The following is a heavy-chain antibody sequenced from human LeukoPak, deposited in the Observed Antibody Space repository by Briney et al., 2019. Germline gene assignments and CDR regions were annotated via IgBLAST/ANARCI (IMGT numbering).Heavy chain of an antibody. D-gene: IGHD5-12*01. CDR3: AEVARSGY. J-gene: IGHJ4*02. CDR2: IGSDGSTM. V-gene: IGHV3-48*03. CDR1: GFTFSSYE. Sequence: QPGGSLRLSCAASGFTFSSYEMNWVRQAPGKGLEWVSYIGSDGSTMYYADSVKGRFTISRDNAKNSLYLQMNSLRAEDTAVYYCAEVARSGYWGQGTLVTVSS.